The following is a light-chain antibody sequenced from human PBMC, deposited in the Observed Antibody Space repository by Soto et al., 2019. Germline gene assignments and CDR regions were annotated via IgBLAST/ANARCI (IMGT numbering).Light chain of an antibody. CDR1: QSVSRNY. V-gene: IGKV3-20*01. CDR3: QQYGSSPPLS. CDR2: GAS. J-gene: IGKJ4*01. Sequence: ESVLSQSPCTLSLSTGERATLSCRASQSVSRNYLACYQQKPGQAPRLLIYGASTRATGIPDRFSGSGSGTDFTLTISRLEPEDFAVYYCQQYGSSPPLSFGGGTKVDIK.